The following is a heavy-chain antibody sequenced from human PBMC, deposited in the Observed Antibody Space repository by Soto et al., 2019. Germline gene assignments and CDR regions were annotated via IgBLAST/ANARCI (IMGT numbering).Heavy chain of an antibody. CDR3: AKGMFSSSPAAAGSFDY. CDR2: IGGTDGKT. CDR1: GFTFSSYA. V-gene: IGHV3-23*01. Sequence: EVQLLESGGDLVQPGGSLRLSCAASGFTFSSYAMSWVRQAPGKGLEWVAAIGGTDGKTYYADSVKGRFTISRDNSENTLYLQMSRVRAEDTAVYFCAKGMFSSSPAAAGSFDYWGQGALVTVSS. J-gene: IGHJ4*02. D-gene: IGHD3-10*01.